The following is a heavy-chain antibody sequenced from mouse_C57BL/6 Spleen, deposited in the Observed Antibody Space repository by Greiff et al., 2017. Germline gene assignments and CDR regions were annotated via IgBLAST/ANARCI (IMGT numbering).Heavy chain of an antibody. J-gene: IGHJ2*01. Sequence: EVKLVESGGDLVKPGGSLKLSCAASGFTFSSYGMSWVRQTPDKRLEWVATISSGGSYTYYPDSVKGRFTISRDNAKNTLYLQMSSLKSEDTAMDYCAGGITTVFDYWGQGTTLTVSS. CDR2: ISSGGSYT. D-gene: IGHD1-1*01. V-gene: IGHV5-6*01. CDR3: AGGITTVFDY. CDR1: GFTFSSYG.